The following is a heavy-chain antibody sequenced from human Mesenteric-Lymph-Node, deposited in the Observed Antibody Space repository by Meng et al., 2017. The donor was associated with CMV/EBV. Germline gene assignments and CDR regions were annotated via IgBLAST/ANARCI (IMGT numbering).Heavy chain of an antibody. J-gene: IGHJ6*02. CDR2: IYYTGST. CDR3: ASYSSGWYDYYGMDV. CDR1: GGSISSTTYY. V-gene: IGHV4-39*07. Sequence: GSLRLSCTVSGGSISSTTYYWGWIRQSPGKGLEWIGSIYYTGSTYYNPPLKSRATISVDTSKNQFSLKLSSVTAADTAVYYCASYSSGWYDYYGMDVWGQGTTVTVSS. D-gene: IGHD6-19*01.